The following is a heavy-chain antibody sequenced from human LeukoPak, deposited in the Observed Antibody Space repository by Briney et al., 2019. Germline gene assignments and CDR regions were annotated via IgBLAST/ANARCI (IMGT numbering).Heavy chain of an antibody. CDR3: ARANLYGDPFDY. J-gene: IGHJ4*02. V-gene: IGHV4-59*01. CDR2: IYYSGST. CDR1: GFTFSSYA. D-gene: IGHD4-17*01. Sequence: PGGSLRLSCAASGFTFSSYAMNWVRQAPGKGLEWIGYIYYSGSTNYNPSLKSRVTISVDTSKNQFSLKLSSETAADTAVYYCARANLYGDPFDYWGQGTLVTVSS.